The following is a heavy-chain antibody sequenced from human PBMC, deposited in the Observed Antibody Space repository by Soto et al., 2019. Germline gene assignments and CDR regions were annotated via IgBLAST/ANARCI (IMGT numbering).Heavy chain of an antibody. D-gene: IGHD3-3*01. CDR3: ATGVVWIGYFTVDS. V-gene: IGHV1-69*13. CDR2: FIPVYRTL. CDR1: GGSFGNSA. Sequence: SVKVSCKASGGSFGNSAINWVRQTPGQGLEWLGGFIPVYRTLNYAQKFQGRVTITADESTGTAYMTLSSLASDGTAVYYCATGVVWIGYFTVDSWGQGTRVTVSS. J-gene: IGHJ4*02.